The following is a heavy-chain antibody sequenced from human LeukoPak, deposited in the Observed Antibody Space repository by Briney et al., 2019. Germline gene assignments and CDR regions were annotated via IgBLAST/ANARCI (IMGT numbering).Heavy chain of an antibody. CDR2: IIPIFGTA. CDR1: GGTFSSYA. D-gene: IGHD6-13*01. J-gene: IGHJ4*02. V-gene: IGHV1-69*13. CDR3: ARVVLGYSSSWYHRSYFDY. Sequence: SVKVSCKASGGTFSSYAISWVRQAPGQGLEWMGGIIPIFGTANYAQKFQGRVTITADESTSTAYMELSSLRSEDTAVYYCARVVLGYSSSWYHRSYFDYWGQGTLVTVSS.